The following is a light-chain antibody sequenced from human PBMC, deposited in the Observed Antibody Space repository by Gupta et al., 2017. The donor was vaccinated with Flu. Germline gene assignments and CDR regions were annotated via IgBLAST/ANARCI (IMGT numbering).Light chain of an antibody. Sequence: EIVMTQSPATLSVSPGERATLSCRASQSVSSNLAWYQQKPGQAPRLLIYGASTRATVIPARFSGSGSGTVFTLPIISLQSAAFSVYYCQQYNNGPPLTFGSWTKVEIK. V-gene: IGKV3-15*01. CDR2: GAS. J-gene: IGKJ1*01. CDR3: QQYNNGPPLT. CDR1: QSVSSN.